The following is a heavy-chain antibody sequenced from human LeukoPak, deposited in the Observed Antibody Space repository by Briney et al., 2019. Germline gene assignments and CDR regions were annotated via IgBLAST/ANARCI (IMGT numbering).Heavy chain of an antibody. Sequence: PSETLSLTCTVSGYSISTGYFWGWIRQPPGKGLEWIGSLYHSGSTYYNPSLKSRVTISVDTSKNHFSLKLSSVTAADTAVYFCATSGYYLPSDYWGQGTLVTVSS. CDR2: LYHSGST. V-gene: IGHV4-38-2*02. CDR1: GYSISTGYF. J-gene: IGHJ4*02. CDR3: ATSGYYLPSDY. D-gene: IGHD3-22*01.